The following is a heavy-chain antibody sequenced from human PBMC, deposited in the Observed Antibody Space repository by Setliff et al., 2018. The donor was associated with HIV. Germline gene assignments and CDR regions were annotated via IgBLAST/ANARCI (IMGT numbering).Heavy chain of an antibody. CDR1: GGSISTSNW. CDR2: IYHNGNT. CDR3: ARLLRSGYSTTWYEGGAAWWFDP. D-gene: IGHD6-13*01. J-gene: IGHJ5*02. V-gene: IGHV4-4*02. Sequence: PSETLSLTCVVSGGSISTSNWWSWVRQPPGKGLEWIGEIYHNGNTNYNPSLKSRVTISVDMSKNQFSLNLSSVTAADTAVYYCARLLRSGYSTTWYEGGAAWWFDPWGQGTLVTVSS.